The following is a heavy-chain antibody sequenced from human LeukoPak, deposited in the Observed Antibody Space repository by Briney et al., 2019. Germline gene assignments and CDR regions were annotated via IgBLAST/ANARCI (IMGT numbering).Heavy chain of an antibody. J-gene: IGHJ6*02. CDR2: IYYSGST. Sequence: SETLSLTCTVSGGSISSSSYYWGWIRQPPGKGLEWIGSIYYSGSTYYNPSLKSRVTISVDTSKNQFSLKLSSVTAADTAVYYCARSGGYYYYGMDVWGQGTPVTVSS. V-gene: IGHV4-39*07. CDR3: ARSGGYYYYGMDV. D-gene: IGHD1-26*01. CDR1: GGSISSSSYY.